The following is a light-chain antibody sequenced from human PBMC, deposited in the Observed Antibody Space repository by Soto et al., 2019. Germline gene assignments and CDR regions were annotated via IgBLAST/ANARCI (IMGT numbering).Light chain of an antibody. Sequence: EIVLTQSPGTLALSPGERATLSCRASQSVDSRLAWYQHKPGQAPRLIIYAASTRATGIPARFSGSGSGTEFILTINSLQPEDFAVYYCQQYNNWPPTWTFGQGTKVDI. V-gene: IGKV3-15*01. CDR3: QQYNNWPPTWT. CDR1: QSVDSR. CDR2: AAS. J-gene: IGKJ1*01.